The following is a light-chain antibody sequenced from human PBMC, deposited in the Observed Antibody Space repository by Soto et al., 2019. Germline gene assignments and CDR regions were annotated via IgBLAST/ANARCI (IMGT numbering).Light chain of an antibody. CDR3: QQSYSTPIT. V-gene: IGKV1-39*01. Sequence: DIQMTQSPSSLSASVGDRVTITCRPSQSISSYLNWYQQKPGKAPKLLIYAASSLQSGVPSRFSGIGSGTDFTLTISSLQPEDFATYYCQQSYSTPITFGQGTRLEIK. CDR2: AAS. J-gene: IGKJ5*01. CDR1: QSISSY.